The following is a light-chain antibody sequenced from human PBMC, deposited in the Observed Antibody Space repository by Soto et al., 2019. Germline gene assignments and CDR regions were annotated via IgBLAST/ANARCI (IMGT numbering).Light chain of an antibody. CDR1: QSVGSN. J-gene: IGKJ1*01. V-gene: IGKV3-15*01. Sequence: EIVMTQSPATLSVSPGERATLSCRASQSVGSNLAWYQQKPGQAPRLLIYAVSTRATGTPARFRGGGSGTEFTLTISSLQSEDFAVYYCQRYNDWPPWTFGQGTKVEI. CDR3: QRYNDWPPWT. CDR2: AVS.